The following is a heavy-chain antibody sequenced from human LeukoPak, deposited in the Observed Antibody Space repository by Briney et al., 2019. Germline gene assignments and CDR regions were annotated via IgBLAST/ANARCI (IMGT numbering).Heavy chain of an antibody. J-gene: IGHJ4*02. CDR2: IYYSGST. CDR1: GGSISSGDYY. V-gene: IGHV4-31*03. CDR3: ARVRSTRSYYYDSSGYYLGGVDY. D-gene: IGHD3-22*01. Sequence: SETLSLTCTVSGGSISSGDYYWSWIRQHPGKGLEWIGYIYYSGSTYYNPSLKSRVTISVDTSKNQFSLKLSSVTAADTAVYYCARVRSTRSYYYDSSGYYLGGVDYWGQGTLVTVSS.